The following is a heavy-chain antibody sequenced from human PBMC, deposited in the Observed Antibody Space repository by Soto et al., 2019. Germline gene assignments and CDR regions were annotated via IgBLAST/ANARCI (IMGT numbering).Heavy chain of an antibody. CDR2: ISAYNGNT. V-gene: IGHV1-18*01. CDR1: GYTFTSYG. Sequence: VASVKVSCKASGYTFTSYGISWVGQAPGQGLEWMGWISAYNGNTNYAQKLQGRVTMTTDTSTSTAYMELRSLRSDDTAVYYCARVIYSGWLDYWGQGTLVTVSS. J-gene: IGHJ4*02. D-gene: IGHD5-12*01. CDR3: ARVIYSGWLDY.